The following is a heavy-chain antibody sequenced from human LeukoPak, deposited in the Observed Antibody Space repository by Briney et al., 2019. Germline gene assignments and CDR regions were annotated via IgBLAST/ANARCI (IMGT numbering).Heavy chain of an antibody. CDR2: ISSSGSYI. D-gene: IGHD2-2*01. Sequence: PGGSLRLSCAASGFTFSSYSMNWVRQAPGKGLEWVSSISSSGSYIYYADSVKGRFTISRDNAKNSLYLQMNSLRAEDTAVYYCARGFGYCSSTSCKIYYFDYWGQGTLVTVSS. V-gene: IGHV3-21*01. CDR1: GFTFSSYS. J-gene: IGHJ4*02. CDR3: ARGFGYCSSTSCKIYYFDY.